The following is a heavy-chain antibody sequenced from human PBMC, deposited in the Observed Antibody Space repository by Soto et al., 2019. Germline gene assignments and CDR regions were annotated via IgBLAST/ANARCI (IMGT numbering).Heavy chain of an antibody. CDR1: EFTFSQHW. CDR3: ARGDYGRDY. J-gene: IGHJ4*02. V-gene: IGHV3-7*01. D-gene: IGHD4-17*01. CDR2: IKPDGSEK. Sequence: EVHLVESGGGLVQPGGSLRLSCAASEFTFSQHWMSWVRQALGKGLEWVADIKPDGSEKYYVDSVKGRFTISRDNAKNSVYLQMNSLRAEDTAVYYCARGDYGRDYWGQGTLVTVSS.